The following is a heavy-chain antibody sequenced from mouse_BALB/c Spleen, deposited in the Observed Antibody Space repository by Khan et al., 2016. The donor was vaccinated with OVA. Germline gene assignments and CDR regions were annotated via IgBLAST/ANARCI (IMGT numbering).Heavy chain of an antibody. CDR1: GFTFSNYW. J-gene: IGHJ1*01. D-gene: IGHD4-1*01. CDR2: IRLKSNIYVK. CDR3: TRSWDWYFDV. V-gene: IGHV6-6*02. Sequence: EVKLEVSGGGLVQPGGSMILSCVASGFTFSNYWMNWVRQSPEKGLEWIAEIRLKSNIYVKHSAESVKGRLTISRDDSRSSVYLQMNNLSAEDTGIYYCTRSWDWYFDVWGAGTTVTVSS.